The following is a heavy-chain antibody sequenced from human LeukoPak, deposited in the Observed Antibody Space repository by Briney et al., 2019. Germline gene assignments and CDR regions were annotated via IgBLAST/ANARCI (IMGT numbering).Heavy chain of an antibody. J-gene: IGHJ3*02. CDR2: ISYDGSNK. D-gene: IGHD1-26*01. CDR1: GFTFSNHG. V-gene: IGHV3-30*18. CDR3: AKEGEGDAFDM. Sequence: PGGSLRLSCAASGFTFSNHGMHWVRQAPGKGLEWVAVISYDGSNKNYADSAKGRFTISRDNSKNTLYLQMNSLRVDDTAVFYCAKEGEGDAFDMWGQGTMVTVYS.